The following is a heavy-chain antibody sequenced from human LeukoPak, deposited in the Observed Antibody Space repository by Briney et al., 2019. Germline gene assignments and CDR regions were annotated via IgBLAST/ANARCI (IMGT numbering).Heavy chain of an antibody. CDR2: IYYSGST. D-gene: IGHD6-13*01. CDR1: GGSISSNSYY. CDR3: ARDLYSSRTNDAFVI. Sequence: PSETLSLTCAVSGGSISSNSYYWGWIRQPPGKGLEWIGSIYYSGSTYYNPSLKSRVTISVDTSKNQFSLRLSSVTAADTAVYYCARDLYSSRTNDAFVIWGQGTMLTISS. V-gene: IGHV4-39*07. J-gene: IGHJ3*02.